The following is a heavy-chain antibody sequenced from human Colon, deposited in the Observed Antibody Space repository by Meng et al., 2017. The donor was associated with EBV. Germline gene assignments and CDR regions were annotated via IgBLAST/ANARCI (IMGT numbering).Heavy chain of an antibody. D-gene: IGHD3-22*01. Sequence: QLQESVPGLVNHPQTLSLTCSVAVGSISGVTHCWGWIPQLPGKGLEWIAYIHYSGSTYYSPSLKSRVTISVDTSKNQLSLKLSSMTAADTAVYYCARYVFDSSSLYSNWFDPWGQGTLVTVSS. J-gene: IGHJ5*02. CDR1: VGSISGVTHC. CDR2: IHYSGST. CDR3: ARYVFDSSSLYSNWFDP. V-gene: IGHV4-31*03.